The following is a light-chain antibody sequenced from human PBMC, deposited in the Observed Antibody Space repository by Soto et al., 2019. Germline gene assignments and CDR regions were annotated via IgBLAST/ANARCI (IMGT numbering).Light chain of an antibody. J-gene: IGKJ4*01. V-gene: IGKV3-15*01. CDR2: GAS. Sequence: EIVMTQSPATLSVSPGERATLSCRASQSVSSNLAWYQQKPGQAPRLLIYGASTRATGIPARFSGSGSGTEFTLTISSLQSEDFAVYYCQQYNNWQGATFGGGTKVDIK. CDR1: QSVSSN. CDR3: QQYNNWQGAT.